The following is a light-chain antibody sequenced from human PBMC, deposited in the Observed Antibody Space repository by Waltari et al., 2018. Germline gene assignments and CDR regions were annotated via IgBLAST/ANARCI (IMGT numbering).Light chain of an antibody. CDR1: TGAVTTCYY. CDR2: NTN. J-gene: IGLJ2*01. CDR3: LLYFSVNQDVV. Sequence: QTVVTQETSLTVSTGGTVNLTCSSSTGAVTTCYYPNWFQQKPGHPPRAPIYNTNKRHPWTPARFSGSLLGGKAALTLSGVQPEDEGDYYCLLYFSVNQDVVFGGGTKLTVL. V-gene: IGLV7-43*01.